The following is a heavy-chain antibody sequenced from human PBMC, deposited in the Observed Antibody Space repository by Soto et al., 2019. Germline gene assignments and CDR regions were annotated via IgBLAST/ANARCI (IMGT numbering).Heavy chain of an antibody. J-gene: IGHJ6*02. CDR3: ARLRNHYYYGMDV. Sequence: PSETLSLTCSVSGGSISGRYWSWVRQPPGRGLEWIGWIYYSGTTNYNPSLKSRVTISVDTSKNQFSLKLSSVTAADTAIYYCARLRNHYYYGMDVWGQAITVTVSS. D-gene: IGHD1-1*01. CDR1: GGSISGRY. V-gene: IGHV4-59*08. CDR2: IYYSGTT.